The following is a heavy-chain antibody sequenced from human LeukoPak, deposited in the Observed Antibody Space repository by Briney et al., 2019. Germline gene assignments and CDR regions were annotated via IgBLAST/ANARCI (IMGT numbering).Heavy chain of an antibody. Sequence: GASVKVSCKASGGTFSSYAINWVRQATGQGLEWMGWMNPNSGNTGYAQKFQGRVTMTKNTSISTAYMELSSLRSEDTAVYYCARYSGWEEWELRAAYYYGMDVWGQGTTVTVSS. CDR1: GGTFSSYA. J-gene: IGHJ6*02. CDR3: ARYSGWEEWELRAAYYYGMDV. D-gene: IGHD1-26*01. CDR2: MNPNSGNT. V-gene: IGHV1-8*02.